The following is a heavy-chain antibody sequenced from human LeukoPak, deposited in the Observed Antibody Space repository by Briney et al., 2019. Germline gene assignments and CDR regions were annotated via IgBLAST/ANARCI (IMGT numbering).Heavy chain of an antibody. Sequence: SGTLSLTCAVSGGSISSSNWWSWVRQSPGKGLEWIGEINHSGSTNYNPSLKSRVTISVDKSKNQFSLKLSSVTAADTAVYYCARLPRSDYYDSSGYFIYYFDYWGQGTLVTVSS. CDR2: INHSGST. V-gene: IGHV4-4*02. D-gene: IGHD3-22*01. CDR1: GGSISSSNW. J-gene: IGHJ4*02. CDR3: ARLPRSDYYDSSGYFIYYFDY.